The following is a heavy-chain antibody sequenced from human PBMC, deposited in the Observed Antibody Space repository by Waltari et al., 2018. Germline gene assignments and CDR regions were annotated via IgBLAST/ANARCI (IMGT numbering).Heavy chain of an antibody. D-gene: IGHD5-12*01. CDR1: GGSLSSYY. CDR3: ARHLGSGLFYYGMDV. CDR2: IYYSGYT. Sequence: QVQLQESGPGLVKPSETLSLTCTVSGGSLSSYYWSWIRQPPERGLELIGYIYYSGYTNYNPSLQSRVTISVDMSKNQFSLKLSSVTAADTAVYYCARHLGSGLFYYGMDVWGQGTTVTVSS. V-gene: IGHV4-59*08. J-gene: IGHJ6*02.